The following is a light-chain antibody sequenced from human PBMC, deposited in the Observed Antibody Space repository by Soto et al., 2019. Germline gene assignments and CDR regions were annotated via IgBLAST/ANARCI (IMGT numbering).Light chain of an antibody. J-gene: IGKJ5*01. Sequence: EIVLTQSPGPLSLSPGERATLSCSSSQSVSSSYLAWYQQKPGQAPRLLISGASSRATGIPDRFSGSGSGTDFTLTISRWEPEDFAVYYCQQDGSSPINFSQGTRLEIK. CDR2: GAS. V-gene: IGKV3-20*01. CDR1: QSVSSSY. CDR3: QQDGSSPIN.